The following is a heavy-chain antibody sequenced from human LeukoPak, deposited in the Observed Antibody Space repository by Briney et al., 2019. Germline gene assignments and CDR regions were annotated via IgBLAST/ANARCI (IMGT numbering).Heavy chain of an antibody. CDR2: VSGSGSST. V-gene: IGHV3-23*01. CDR1: GFTFSSYA. D-gene: IGHD6-19*01. Sequence: GGSLRLSCAASGFTFSSYAMSWVRQAPGKGLEWVSGVSGSGSSTYYADSVKGRLTISRDNSKNTLYLQMNSLRAEDTAVYFCAKGGHSSGWYYFDYWGQGTLVTVSS. CDR3: AKGGHSSGWYYFDY. J-gene: IGHJ4*02.